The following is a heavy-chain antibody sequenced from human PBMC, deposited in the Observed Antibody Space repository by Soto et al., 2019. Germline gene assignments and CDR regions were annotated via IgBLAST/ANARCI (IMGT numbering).Heavy chain of an antibody. Sequence: GGSLRLSCAASGFTFSNAWMSWVRQAPGKGLEWVGRIKSKTDGGTTDYAAPMKGRFTISRDDSKNTLYLQMNSLKTEDTAVYYCTTDIAAAGPYYFDYWGQGTLVTVSS. D-gene: IGHD6-13*01. CDR3: TTDIAAAGPYYFDY. CDR2: IKSKTDGGTT. J-gene: IGHJ4*02. V-gene: IGHV3-15*01. CDR1: GFTFSNAW.